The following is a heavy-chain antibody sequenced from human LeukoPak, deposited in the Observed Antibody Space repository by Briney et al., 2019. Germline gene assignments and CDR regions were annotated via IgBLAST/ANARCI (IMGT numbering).Heavy chain of an antibody. CDR3: AKDRARFDF. CDR1: GFTFNSYA. V-gene: IGHV3-23*01. CDR2: IRGSGGST. Sequence: PGGSLRLSCAASGFTFNSYAMSWVRQAPGKGLEWVSAIRGSGGSTYYAASVKGRFTISRDNSKNTLYLQMNSLRAEDTAVYYCAKDRARFDFWGQGTLVTVSS. J-gene: IGHJ4*02.